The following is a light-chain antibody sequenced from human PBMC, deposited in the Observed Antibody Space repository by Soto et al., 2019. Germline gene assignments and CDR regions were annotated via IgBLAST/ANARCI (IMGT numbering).Light chain of an antibody. Sequence: QSVLTQPPSASGSPGQSVTISCTGTSSDVGDYNYVSWYQHHPGKAPKLMIYEVSKRPSGVPDRFSGSKSGNTASLTVSGRQAEDEADYYCSSYAGSNNFGVFGGGTKLTVL. J-gene: IGLJ3*02. CDR1: SSDVGDYNY. V-gene: IGLV2-8*01. CDR3: SSYAGSNNFGV. CDR2: EVS.